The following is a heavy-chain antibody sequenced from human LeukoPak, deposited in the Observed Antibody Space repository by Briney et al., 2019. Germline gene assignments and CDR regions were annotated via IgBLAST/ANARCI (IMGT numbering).Heavy chain of an antibody. CDR2: ISWNSGSI. D-gene: IGHD6-19*01. J-gene: IGHJ4*02. CDR1: GFTFDDYA. CDR3: ARHSSGWDFDY. V-gene: IGHV3-9*01. Sequence: GRSLRLSCAASGFTFDDYAMHWVRQAPGKGLEWVSGISWNSGSIGYADSVKGRFTISRDNAKSSLYLQMNSLRAEDTAVYYCARHSSGWDFDYWGQGTLVTVSS.